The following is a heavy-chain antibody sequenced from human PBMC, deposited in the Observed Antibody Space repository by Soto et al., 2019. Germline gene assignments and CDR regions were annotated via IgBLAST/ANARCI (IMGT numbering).Heavy chain of an antibody. D-gene: IGHD3-22*01. Sequence: QLQLQESGPGLVKPSETLSLTCTVSGGSISSSSYYWGWIRQPPGKGLEWIGSIYYSGSTYYNPSLKSRVTISVDTSKNQFSLKLSSVTAADTAVYYCPRNPHELWFHFLPDRYFDYWGQGTLVTVSS. CDR2: IYYSGST. CDR1: GGSISSSSYY. CDR3: PRNPHELWFHFLPDRYFDY. V-gene: IGHV4-39*01. J-gene: IGHJ4*02.